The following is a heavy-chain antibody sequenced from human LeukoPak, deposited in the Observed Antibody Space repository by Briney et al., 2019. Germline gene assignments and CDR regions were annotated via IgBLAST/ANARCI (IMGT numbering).Heavy chain of an antibody. CDR3: ARARGYSSPGYYYYMDV. Sequence: SETLSLTCTVSGGSISSSSYYWGWIRQPPGKGLEWIGSIYYSGSTYYNPSLKSRVTISVDTSKNQFSLKLSSVTAADTAVYYCARARGYSSPGYYYYMDVWGKGTTVTVSS. D-gene: IGHD3-22*01. J-gene: IGHJ6*03. V-gene: IGHV4-39*07. CDR2: IYYSGST. CDR1: GGSISSSSYY.